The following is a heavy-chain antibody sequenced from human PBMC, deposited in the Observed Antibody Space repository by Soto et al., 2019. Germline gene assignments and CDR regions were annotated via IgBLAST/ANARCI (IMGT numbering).Heavy chain of an antibody. V-gene: IGHV4-34*01. D-gene: IGHD5-18*01. CDR1: GGSFSGYY. J-gene: IGHJ4*02. Sequence: PSETLSLTCAVYGGSFSGYYWSWIRQPPGKGLEWIGEINHSGSTNYNPSLKSRVTISVDTSKNQFSLKLSSVTAAATAVYYCARGRRGYSYGSGMYYFDYWGQGTLVTVSS. CDR3: ARGRRGYSYGSGMYYFDY. CDR2: INHSGST.